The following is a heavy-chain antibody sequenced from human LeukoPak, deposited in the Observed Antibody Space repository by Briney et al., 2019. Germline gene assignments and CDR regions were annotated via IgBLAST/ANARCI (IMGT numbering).Heavy chain of an antibody. J-gene: IGHJ4*02. CDR2: VSRRSSFI. D-gene: IGHD5-12*01. Sequence: GGSLRLSYAASGFAFSSYSMNWVRQAPGKGLEWVSSVSRRSSFIFYADSVQGRFTVSRDDAKDSLFLQMNSLRAEDTAVYYCARVSDAYDYFFDYWGQGTLVTVSS. V-gene: IGHV3-21*01. CDR3: ARVSDAYDYFFDY. CDR1: GFAFSSYS.